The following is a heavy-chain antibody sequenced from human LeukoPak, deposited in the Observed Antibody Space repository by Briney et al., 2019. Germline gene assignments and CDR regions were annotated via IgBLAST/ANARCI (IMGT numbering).Heavy chain of an antibody. Sequence: SETLSLTCTVSGGSISSSSYYWGWIRQPPGKGLEWIGSIYYSGSTYYNPSLKSRVTISVDTSKNQFSLKLSSVTAADTAVYYCAREMEGFGELYGFDYWGQGTLVTVSS. V-gene: IGHV4-39*07. CDR1: GGSISSSSYY. J-gene: IGHJ4*02. CDR3: AREMEGFGELYGFDY. CDR2: IYYSGST. D-gene: IGHD3-10*01.